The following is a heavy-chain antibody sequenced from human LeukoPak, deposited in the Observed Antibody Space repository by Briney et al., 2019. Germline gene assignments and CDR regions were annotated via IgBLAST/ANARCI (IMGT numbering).Heavy chain of an antibody. J-gene: IGHJ6*02. CDR3: ARKKATDYYYYYYGMDV. CDR1: GFTFSDYY. D-gene: IGHD5-24*01. Sequence: GGSLRLSCAASGFTFSDYYMSWIRQAPGKGLVWVSRINSDGSSTSYADSVKGRFTISRDNAKNTLYLQMNSLRAEDTAVYYCARKKATDYYYYYYGMDVWGQGTTVTVSS. CDR2: INSDGSST. V-gene: IGHV3-74*01.